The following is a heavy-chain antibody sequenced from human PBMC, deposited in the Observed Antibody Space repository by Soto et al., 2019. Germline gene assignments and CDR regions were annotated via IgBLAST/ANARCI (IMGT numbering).Heavy chain of an antibody. CDR1: GFTFSSYS. Sequence: GGSLRLSCAASGFTFSSYSMNWVRQAPGKGLEWVSSISSSSSYIYYADSVKGRFTISRDNAKNSLYLQMNSLRAEDTALYYCAKGHDIVVVPTVDYWGQGTLVTVSS. CDR3: AKGHDIVVVPTVDY. D-gene: IGHD2-15*01. V-gene: IGHV3-21*04. CDR2: ISSSSSYI. J-gene: IGHJ4*02.